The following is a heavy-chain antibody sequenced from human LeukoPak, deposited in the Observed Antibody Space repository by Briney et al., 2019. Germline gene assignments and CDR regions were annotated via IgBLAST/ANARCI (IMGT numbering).Heavy chain of an antibody. CDR3: ARAPHIVPTGWFDP. Sequence: PSETLSLTCAVYGGSFSGYYWSWIRQPPGKGLEWIGEINHSGSTNYNPSLKSRVTISVDTSKNQFSLKLSSVTAADTAVYYRARAPHIVPTGWFDPWGQGTLVTVSS. CDR2: INHSGST. D-gene: IGHD2-21*01. V-gene: IGHV4-34*01. J-gene: IGHJ5*02. CDR1: GGSFSGYY.